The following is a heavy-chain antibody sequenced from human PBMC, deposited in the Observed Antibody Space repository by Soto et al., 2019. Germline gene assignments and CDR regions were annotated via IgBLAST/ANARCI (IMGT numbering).Heavy chain of an antibody. Sequence: EVQLLESGGGLVQPGGSLRLSCTASGFTFSTYAMSWVRQAPGKGLEWVSTISDSGSTYYADSVKGRFTISRDNSKDTQYLEMNSLRAEDTAVYYCAKDKGGRYCSRTSGLYSFDYWGQGTLVTVSS. V-gene: IGHV3-23*01. CDR2: ISDSGST. D-gene: IGHD2-2*01. CDR1: GFTFSTYA. CDR3: AKDKGGRYCSRTSGLYSFDY. J-gene: IGHJ4*02.